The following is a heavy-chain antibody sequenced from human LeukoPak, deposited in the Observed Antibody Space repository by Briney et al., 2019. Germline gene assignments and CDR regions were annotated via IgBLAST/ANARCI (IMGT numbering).Heavy chain of an antibody. Sequence: SETLSLTCAVCGGSFSGYYWSWIRQPPGKGLEWIGEINHSGSTNYNPSLKSRVTISVDTSKNQFSLKLSSVTAADTAVYYCARHVYCSSTSCSMGDYWGQGTLVTVSS. J-gene: IGHJ4*02. CDR1: GGSFSGYY. D-gene: IGHD2-2*01. V-gene: IGHV4-34*01. CDR2: INHSGST. CDR3: ARHVYCSSTSCSMGDY.